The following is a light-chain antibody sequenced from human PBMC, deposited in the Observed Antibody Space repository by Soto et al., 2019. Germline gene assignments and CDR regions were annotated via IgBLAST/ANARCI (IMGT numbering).Light chain of an antibody. CDR3: QKSYTIPWT. J-gene: IGKJ1*01. CDR2: AGS. CDR1: QPISSH. V-gene: IGKV1-39*01. Sequence: DIQLTQSPSSLSASVGDRVTITCRASQPISSHLNWFQRKPGKAPRLLIYAGSRLLGGVPLRFSASESGTDSTLTISSLQPEDFATYFCQKSYTIPWTFGLGTRVEIK.